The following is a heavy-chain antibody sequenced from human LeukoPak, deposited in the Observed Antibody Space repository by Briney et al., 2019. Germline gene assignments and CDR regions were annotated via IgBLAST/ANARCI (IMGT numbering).Heavy chain of an antibody. V-gene: IGHV4-30-4*01. D-gene: IGHD6-19*01. Sequence: SETLSLTCTVSGGSISSGDYYWSWIRQPPGKGLEWIGYIYYSGSTYYNPSLKSRVTISVDTSKNQFSLQLNSVTPEDTAVYYCARDGGWYQFEGTHAFDIWGQGTMVTVSS. CDR3: ARDGGWYQFEGTHAFDI. CDR1: GGSISSGDYY. J-gene: IGHJ3*02. CDR2: IYYSGST.